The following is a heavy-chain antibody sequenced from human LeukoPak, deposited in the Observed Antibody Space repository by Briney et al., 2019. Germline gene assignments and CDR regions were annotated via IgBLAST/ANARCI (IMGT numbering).Heavy chain of an antibody. CDR3: ARDMEYSSSWLYYYYYMDV. V-gene: IGHV4-61*02. J-gene: IGHJ6*03. CDR1: GGSISSGSYY. D-gene: IGHD6-13*01. Sequence: SETLSLTCTVSGGSISSGSYYWSWIRQPAGKGLEWIGRIYTSGSTNYNPSLKSRVTISVDTSKNQFSLKLSSVTAADTAVYYCARDMEYSSSWLYYYYYMDVWGKGTTVTISS. CDR2: IYTSGST.